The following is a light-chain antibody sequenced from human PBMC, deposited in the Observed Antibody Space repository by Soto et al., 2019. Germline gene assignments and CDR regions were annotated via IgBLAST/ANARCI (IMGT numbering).Light chain of an antibody. V-gene: IGKV1-39*01. CDR2: AAS. CDR1: QNINTY. J-gene: IGKJ3*01. CDR3: QQSYSTPCT. Sequence: DIQMTQSPSSLYASVGDRVTITCRATQNINTYLTWYQQTPGKDPKLLIYAASGLQIGVPSRFSGSGSGTEFTLTISSLQPEDLTTYYCQQSYSTPCTFGPGTQGDIK.